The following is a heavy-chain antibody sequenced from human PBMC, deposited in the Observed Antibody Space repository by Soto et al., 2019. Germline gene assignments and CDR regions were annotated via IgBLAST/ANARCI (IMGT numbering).Heavy chain of an antibody. CDR1: GYTLSNYG. D-gene: IGHD3-3*01. CDR2: SSTYNGNT. J-gene: IGHJ6*03. V-gene: IGHV1-18*01. Sequence: QAQLVQSGAEMKKPGASVKVSCKASGYTLSNYGISWVRQAPGQGLEWRGWSSTYNGNTKYAKKFQGRVTMTTDTSTSTAYMELRSLRSDDTAVYSCVRDHHDFSSDYHYYHMDVWGKGTTVTVSS. CDR3: VRDHHDFSSDYHYYHMDV.